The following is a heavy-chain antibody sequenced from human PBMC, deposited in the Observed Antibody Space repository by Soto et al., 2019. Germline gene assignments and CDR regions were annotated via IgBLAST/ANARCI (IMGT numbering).Heavy chain of an antibody. CDR1: GFTFSSYA. D-gene: IGHD2-15*01. J-gene: IGHJ4*02. Sequence: QVQLVESGGGVVQPGRSLRLSCAASGFTFSSYAMHWVRQAPGKGLEWVAVISYDGSNKYYADSMKGRFTISRDNYKNTLYLQMNSLRAEDTAVYYCARDFCGGSCYEYYFDYWGQGTLVTVSS. V-gene: IGHV3-30-3*01. CDR2: ISYDGSNK. CDR3: ARDFCGGSCYEYYFDY.